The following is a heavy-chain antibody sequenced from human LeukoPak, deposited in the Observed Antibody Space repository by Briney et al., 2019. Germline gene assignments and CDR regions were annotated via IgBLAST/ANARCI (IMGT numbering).Heavy chain of an antibody. D-gene: IGHD2-15*01. J-gene: IGHJ4*02. V-gene: IGHV1-2*02. Sequence: ASVKVSCKASGYTFTGYRIHWVRQAPGQGLEWMGWINPYNGGAHYAQTFQGRVTMTRDTSITTLYMDLSRLRSDDTAVYYCARVGDCRGGTCYSRLDYWGQGTLVTVSS. CDR3: ARVGDCRGGTCYSRLDY. CDR1: GYTFTGYR. CDR2: INPYNGGA.